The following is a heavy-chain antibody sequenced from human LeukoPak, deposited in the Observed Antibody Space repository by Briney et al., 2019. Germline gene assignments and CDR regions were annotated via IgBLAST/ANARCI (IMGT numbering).Heavy chain of an antibody. J-gene: IGHJ4*02. V-gene: IGHV3-7*01. CDR2: IRRDGNEK. Sequence: GGSLRLSCAASGFTFSNYWMTWVRKAPGKGLEWVANIRRDGNEKHYVESMEGRFIITRDNAKNSLYLEMDSLRVEDTAVYFCVRHRDSDISGSSAGLDYWGQGTLVTVSS. D-gene: IGHD3-22*01. CDR3: VRHRDSDISGSSAGLDY. CDR1: GFTFSNYW.